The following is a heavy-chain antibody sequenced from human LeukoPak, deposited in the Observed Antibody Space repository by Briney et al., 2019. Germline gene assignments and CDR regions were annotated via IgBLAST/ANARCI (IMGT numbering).Heavy chain of an antibody. CDR3: ARVGSGGNFVDY. V-gene: IGHV1-69*04. J-gene: IGHJ4*02. Sequence: SVKVSCKASGGTFSSYAISWVRQAPGQGLEWMGRIIPILGIANYAQKFQGRVTITADKSTSTAYMELSSLRSEDTAVYYCARVGSGGNFVDYWGQGTLVTVSS. D-gene: IGHD4-23*01. CDR1: GGTFSSYA. CDR2: IIPILGIA.